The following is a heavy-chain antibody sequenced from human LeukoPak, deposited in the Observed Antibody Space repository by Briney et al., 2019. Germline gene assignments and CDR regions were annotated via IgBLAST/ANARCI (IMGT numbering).Heavy chain of an antibody. D-gene: IGHD2-21*02. CDR3: ARGLQYYYYYYYMDV. CDR1: GYTFTGHY. Sequence: ASVKVSCKASGYTFTGHYIHWVRQAPGQGLEWMGWINPKNAATNYGQRFQGRVTMTRDTSISTAYMELSRLRSDDTAVYYCARGLQYYYYYYYMDVWGRGTTVTISS. J-gene: IGHJ6*03. CDR2: INPKNAAT. V-gene: IGHV1-2*02.